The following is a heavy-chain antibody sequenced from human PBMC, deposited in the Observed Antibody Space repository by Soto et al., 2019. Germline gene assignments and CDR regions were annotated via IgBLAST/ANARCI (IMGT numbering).Heavy chain of an antibody. Sequence: SVKVSCKASGGTFSSYAISWVRQAPGQGLEWMGGIIPIFGTANYAQKFQGRVTITADESTSTAYMELSSLRSEDTAVYYCASPNVTDYAPHPTLGMDVWGQGTTVTVSS. D-gene: IGHD4-17*01. CDR1: GGTFSSYA. J-gene: IGHJ6*02. V-gene: IGHV1-69*13. CDR3: ASPNVTDYAPHPTLGMDV. CDR2: IIPIFGTA.